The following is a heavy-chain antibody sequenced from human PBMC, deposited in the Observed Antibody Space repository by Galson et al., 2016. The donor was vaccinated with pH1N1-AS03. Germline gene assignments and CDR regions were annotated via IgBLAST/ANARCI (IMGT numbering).Heavy chain of an antibody. J-gene: IGHJ5*02. V-gene: IGHV1-8*01. CDR2: MNPDTGNA. Sequence: SVKVSCKASGYTFTNYDINWVRQAPGQGHEWMGWMNPDTGNAGYAEKFQGRVTMTRNTSISTAYMELSSLRSEDTAVYYCARAPTKYYEILTGYYRVWFDPWGQGTLVAVSS. CDR1: GYTFTNYD. D-gene: IGHD3-9*01. CDR3: ARAPTKYYEILTGYYRVWFDP.